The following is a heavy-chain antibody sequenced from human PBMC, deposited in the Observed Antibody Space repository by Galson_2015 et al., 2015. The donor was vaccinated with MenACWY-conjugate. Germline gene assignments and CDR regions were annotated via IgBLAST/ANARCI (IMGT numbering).Heavy chain of an antibody. D-gene: IGHD2-2*01. J-gene: IGHJ3*02. CDR2: IYYSGST. Sequence: ETLSLTCTVSGGSISSSSYYWDWIRQPPGRGLEWIGTIYYSGSTNYNSSLKSRVTISVDTSQNQFSLNLSSVTAADTAMYYCARHDRTAPARSGAFDIWGRGTMVTASS. CDR1: GGSISSSSYY. V-gene: IGHV4-39*01. CDR3: ARHDRTAPARSGAFDI.